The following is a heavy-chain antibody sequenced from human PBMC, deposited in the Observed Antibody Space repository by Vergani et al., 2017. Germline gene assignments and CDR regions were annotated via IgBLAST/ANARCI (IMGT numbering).Heavy chain of an antibody. V-gene: IGHV1-69-2*01. J-gene: IGHJ4*02. D-gene: IGHD3-22*01. CDR1: GGTFSSYA. Sequence: VQLVQSGAEVKKPGSSVKVSCKASGGTFSSYAISWVRQAPGKGLEWMGLVDPEDGETIYAEKFQGRVTITADTSTDTAYMELSSLRSEDTAVYYCATTPYYYDSSGYCPFDYWGQGTLVTVSS. CDR2: VDPEDGET. CDR3: ATTPYYYDSSGYCPFDY.